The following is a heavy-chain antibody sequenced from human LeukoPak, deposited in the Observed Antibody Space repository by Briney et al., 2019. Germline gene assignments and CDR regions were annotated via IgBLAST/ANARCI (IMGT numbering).Heavy chain of an antibody. J-gene: IGHJ4*02. CDR1: GFTFSSYW. Sequence: GGSLRLSCAASGFTFSSYWMSWVRQAPGKGLEWGANIKQDGSEKYYVDSVKGRFTISRDNAKNSLYLQMNSLRAEDTAVYYCASYNYYDSSGQIDYWGQGTLVTVSS. CDR2: IKQDGSEK. V-gene: IGHV3-7*01. D-gene: IGHD3-22*01. CDR3: ASYNYYDSSGQIDY.